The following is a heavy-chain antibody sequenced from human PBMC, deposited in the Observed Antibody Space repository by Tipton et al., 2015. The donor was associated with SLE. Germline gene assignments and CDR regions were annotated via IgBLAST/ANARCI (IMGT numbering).Heavy chain of an antibody. CDR1: GDSVSSYY. D-gene: IGHD4/OR15-4a*01. J-gene: IGHJ5*02. V-gene: IGHV4-59*02. Sequence: TLSLTCTVSGDSVSSYYWSWIRQPPGKGLERIGNIYHSGSAKYNPSPKSRVTISVDTSKNQFSLKLSSVTAADTGLYYCTSRISTMATTPLDAWGQGSLVTVSS. CDR2: IYHSGSA. CDR3: TSRISTMATTPLDA.